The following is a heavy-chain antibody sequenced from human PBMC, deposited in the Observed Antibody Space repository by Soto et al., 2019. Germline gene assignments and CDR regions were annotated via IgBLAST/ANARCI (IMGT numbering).Heavy chain of an antibody. CDR2: ISGSGGST. V-gene: IGHV3-23*01. CDR3: AKVYYGSPGTTVTVNGMDV. D-gene: IGHD4-17*01. CDR1: GFTFSSYA. Sequence: EVQLLESGGGLVQPGGSLRLSCAASGFTFSSYAMSWVRQAPGKGLEWVSAISGSGGSTYYADSVKGRFTISRDNSKNTLYLQMNSLRAEDTAVYYCAKVYYGSPGTTVTVNGMDVWGQGTTVTVSS. J-gene: IGHJ6*02.